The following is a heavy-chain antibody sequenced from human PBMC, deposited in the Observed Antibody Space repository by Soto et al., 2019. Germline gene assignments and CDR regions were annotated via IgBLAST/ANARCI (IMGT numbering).Heavy chain of an antibody. J-gene: IGHJ4*02. V-gene: IGHV4-39*01. D-gene: IGHD2-15*01. CDR1: GGSISSSSYY. CDR3: ARGGYCSGGSCYAKYYFDY. CDR2: IYYSGST. Sequence: SETLSLTCTVSGGSISSSSYYWGWIRQPPGKGLEWIGSIYYSGSTYYNPSLKSRVTISVDTSKSQFSLKLSSVTAADTAVYYCARGGYCSGGSCYAKYYFDYWGQGTLVTVSS.